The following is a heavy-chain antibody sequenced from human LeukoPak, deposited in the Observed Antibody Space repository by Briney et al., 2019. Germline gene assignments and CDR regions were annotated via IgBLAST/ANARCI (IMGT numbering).Heavy chain of an antibody. J-gene: IGHJ4*02. CDR3: ARVRPTYSGYDAPFDY. CDR1: GGTFSSYD. CDR2: IIPILGIA. D-gene: IGHD5-12*01. Sequence: ASVNVSCKASGGTFSSYDISWVRQAPGQGREWMVRIIPILGIANYAQKFQGRVTITADKSTSTAYMELSSLRSEDTAVYYCARVRPTYSGYDAPFDYWGQGTLVTVSS. V-gene: IGHV1-69*04.